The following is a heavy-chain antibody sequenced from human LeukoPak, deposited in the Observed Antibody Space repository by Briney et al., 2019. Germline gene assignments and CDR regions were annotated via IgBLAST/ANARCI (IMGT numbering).Heavy chain of an antibody. CDR1: GFTFSSYW. V-gene: IGHV3-7*03. J-gene: IGHJ4*02. Sequence: PGGSLRLSCAASGFTFSSYWMQWVRQAPGKGLEWVANIKQDGSEKYYADSVKGRFIISRDNAKNVLYLQMSSLRAEDTAIYYCARRYFDYWGQGTLVTVSS. CDR2: IKQDGSEK. CDR3: ARRYFDY.